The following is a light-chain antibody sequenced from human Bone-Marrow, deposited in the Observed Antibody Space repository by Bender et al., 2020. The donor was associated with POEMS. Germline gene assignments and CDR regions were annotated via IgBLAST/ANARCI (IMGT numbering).Light chain of an antibody. CDR1: TLGSKR. J-gene: IGLJ2*01. CDR3: QVWDEGDTESHVS. Sequence: SSVLTQPPSVSVAPGQTASIACGGNTLGSKRVHWYQHKPGHAPVLVLHDDVDRHSGIPERFSGSISENTATLTISRVEAGDEADYSCQVWDEGDTESHVSFGGGTKLTVL. V-gene: IGLV3-21*02. CDR2: DDV.